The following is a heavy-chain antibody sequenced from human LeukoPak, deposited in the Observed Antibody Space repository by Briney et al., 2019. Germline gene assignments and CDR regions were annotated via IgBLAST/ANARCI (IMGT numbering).Heavy chain of an antibody. Sequence: GGSLRLSCAASGFTFSSYSMNWVRQAPGKGLEWVANIKQDGSETYSVDSVRGRFTISRDNAKNSVYLQMNSLRVEDMAVYYCARGSGWYFPWGQGTLVTVSS. CDR1: GFTFSSYS. V-gene: IGHV3-7*01. CDR2: IKQDGSET. CDR3: ARGSGWYFP. D-gene: IGHD6-19*01. J-gene: IGHJ5*02.